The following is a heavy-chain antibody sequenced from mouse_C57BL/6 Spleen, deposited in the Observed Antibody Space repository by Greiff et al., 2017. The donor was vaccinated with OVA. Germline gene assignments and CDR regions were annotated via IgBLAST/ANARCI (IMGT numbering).Heavy chain of an antibody. CDR3: AVAYYSNPWFAY. V-gene: IGHV1-61*01. CDR2: IYPSDSET. Sequence: QVQLQQPGAELVRPGSSVKLSCKASGYTFTSYWMDWVKQRPGQGLEWIGNIYPSDSETHYNQKFKDKATLTVDKSSSTAYMQLSSLTSEDSAVYYCAVAYYSNPWFAYWGQGTLVTVSA. D-gene: IGHD2-5*01. CDR1: GYTFTSYW. J-gene: IGHJ3*01.